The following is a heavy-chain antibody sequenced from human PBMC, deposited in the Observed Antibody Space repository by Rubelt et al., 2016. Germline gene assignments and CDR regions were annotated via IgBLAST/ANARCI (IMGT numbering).Heavy chain of an antibody. CDR3: AREIRPITIFGVVISWFDP. D-gene: IGHD3-3*01. V-gene: IGHV4-34*01. Sequence: QVQLQQWGAGLLKPSETLSLTCAVYGGSFSGYYWSWIRQPPGRGLEWIGEINHSGSTNYNPSLKSLVTISLDTAKNQFSLMWSSVTAADTVGYYCAREIRPITIFGVVISWFDPWGQGTLVTVSS. J-gene: IGHJ5*02. CDR1: GGSFSGYY. CDR2: INHSGST.